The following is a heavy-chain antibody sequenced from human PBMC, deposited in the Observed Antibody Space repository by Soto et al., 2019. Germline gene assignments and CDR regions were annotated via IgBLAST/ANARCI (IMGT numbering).Heavy chain of an antibody. Sequence: GGSLRLSCAISGFSVSSNCLSWVRQSPGKGLEWVSVHYSGGSTYYADSVQGRFTISRDKSNNTLYLRMRRVRAEDTAVYFCARHRHPRGTVGATSPLDPWGQGTLVTVSS. J-gene: IGHJ5*02. CDR2: HYSGGST. D-gene: IGHD1-26*01. V-gene: IGHV3-53*01. CDR1: GFSVSSNC. CDR3: ARHRHPRGTVGATSPLDP.